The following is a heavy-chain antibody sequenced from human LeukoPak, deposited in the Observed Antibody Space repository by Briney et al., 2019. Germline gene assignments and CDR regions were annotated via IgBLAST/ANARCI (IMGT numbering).Heavy chain of an antibody. J-gene: IGHJ5*02. D-gene: IGHD3-10*01. CDR3: ARGSSVWDDNWFDP. Sequence: SETLSLTCTVSGASISNSSYYWGWIRQPPGKGLEWIGYIYYSGSTNYNPSLKSRVTISVDTSKNQFSLKLSSVTAADTAVYYCARGSSVWDDNWFDPWGQGTLVTVSS. CDR2: IYYSGST. V-gene: IGHV4-61*05. CDR1: GASISNSSYY.